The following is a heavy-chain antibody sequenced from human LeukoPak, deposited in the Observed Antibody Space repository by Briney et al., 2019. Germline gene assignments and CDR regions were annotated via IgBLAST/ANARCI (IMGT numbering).Heavy chain of an antibody. CDR3: AREDSGGNSFDY. Sequence: GGSLRFSCAASGFTLSDYYVSWIRQAPGKGLEWVAFISNSGFTTYYADSVKGRFTVSRDNAKDSVSLQMDSLRADDTARYYCAREDSGGNSFDYWGQGAQVTVS. V-gene: IGHV3-11*01. CDR2: ISNSGFTT. CDR1: GFTLSDYY. J-gene: IGHJ4*02. D-gene: IGHD4/OR15-4a*01.